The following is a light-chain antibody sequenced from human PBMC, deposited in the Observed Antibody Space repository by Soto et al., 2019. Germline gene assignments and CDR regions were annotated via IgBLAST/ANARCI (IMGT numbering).Light chain of an antibody. CDR2: GAS. V-gene: IGKV3-20*01. Sequence: EVSPAPATLSASPGERATLSCRASQSVRSNLAWYQQKPGQAPRLLIYGASSRATGIPDRFSGSGSGTDFTLTISRLEPEDFAVYYCQQYGSSSDTFGQGTKVDIK. CDR3: QQYGSSSDT. CDR1: QSVRSN. J-gene: IGKJ1*01.